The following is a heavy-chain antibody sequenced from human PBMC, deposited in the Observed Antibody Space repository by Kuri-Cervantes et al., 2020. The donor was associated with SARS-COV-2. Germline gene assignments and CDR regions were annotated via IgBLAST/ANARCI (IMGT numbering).Heavy chain of an antibody. D-gene: IGHD4-23*01. V-gene: IGHV1-24*01. J-gene: IGHJ3*02. CDR2: FDPEDGET. Sequence: ASVKVSCKVSGYTLTELSMHWVRQAPGKGLEWMGGFDPEDGETIYAQKFQGRVTMTRDTSISTAYMELSRLRSDDTAVYYCARDPGGLDAFDIWGQGTMVTVSS. CDR3: ARDPGGLDAFDI. CDR1: GYTLTELS.